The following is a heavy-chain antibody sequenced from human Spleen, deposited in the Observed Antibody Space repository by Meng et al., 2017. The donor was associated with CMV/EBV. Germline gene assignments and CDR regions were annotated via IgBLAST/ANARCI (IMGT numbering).Heavy chain of an antibody. V-gene: IGHV3-74*01. CDR3: VRDQTYCGGGGCYSNAFDF. D-gene: IGHD2-15*01. CDR2: INSDGTST. J-gene: IGHJ3*01. Sequence: GESLKISCSASGFIFRSHWMHWVRQAPGKGLVWVSRINSDGTSTRYADSVRGRFTLSRDNAKNTVSLQMNSLRLDDTALYYCVRDQTYCGGGGCYSNAFDFWGQGTMVTVSS. CDR1: GFIFRSHW.